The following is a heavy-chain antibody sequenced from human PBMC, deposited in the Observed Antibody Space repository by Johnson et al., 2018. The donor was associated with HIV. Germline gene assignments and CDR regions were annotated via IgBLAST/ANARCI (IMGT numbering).Heavy chain of an antibody. CDR3: ARGLVIVGALPDAFDI. V-gene: IGHV3-30*04. Sequence: QVQLVESGGGVVQPGRSLRLSCAASGFTFSSYAMHWVRQAPGKGLEWVAVISYDGSNKFYADSVKGRFTISRDNSKNTLSLQMNSLRAEDTAVYYCARGLVIVGALPDAFDIWGQGTMVTVSS. D-gene: IGHD1-26*01. CDR1: GFTFSSYA. J-gene: IGHJ3*02. CDR2: ISYDGSNK.